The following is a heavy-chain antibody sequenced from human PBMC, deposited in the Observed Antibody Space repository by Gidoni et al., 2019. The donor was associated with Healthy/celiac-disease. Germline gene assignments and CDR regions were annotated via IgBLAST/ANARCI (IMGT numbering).Heavy chain of an antibody. CDR1: GYTFSTYH. J-gene: IGHJ4*02. Sequence: QVQLVQSGAEVKKPGASVKVSCKASGYTFSTYHMHWVRQAPGQGLDWMGIINPSVGSTSYEQKFQGRVTMTRDTSTSTVYMELSSLRSEDTAVYYCARDRGYGGNSMSFYFDYWGQGTLVTVSS. CDR2: INPSVGST. V-gene: IGHV1-46*01. D-gene: IGHD4-17*01. CDR3: ARDRGYGGNSMSFYFDY.